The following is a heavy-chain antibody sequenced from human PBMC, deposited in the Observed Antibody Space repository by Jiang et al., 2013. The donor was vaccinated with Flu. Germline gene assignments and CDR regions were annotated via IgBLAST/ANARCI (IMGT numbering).Heavy chain of an antibody. CDR3: AKDGGSYDSNDGGYFDY. Sequence: HVQLLESGGGVVQPGRSLRLSCAASGFTFNNYGMHWVRQAPGKGLEWVAFILYNGVNQYYADSVMGRFTISRDNSKNTVYLQLNSLRPEDTAVYYCAKDGGSYDSNDGGYFDYWGQGTLVTVSS. D-gene: IGHD3-22*01. CDR1: GFTFNNYG. V-gene: IGHV3-30*18. CDR2: ILYNGVNQ. J-gene: IGHJ4*02.